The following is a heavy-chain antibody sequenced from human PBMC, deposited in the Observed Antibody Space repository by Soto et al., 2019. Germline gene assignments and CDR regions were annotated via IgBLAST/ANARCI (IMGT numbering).Heavy chain of an antibody. Sequence: ASVKVSCKASGYTSTSYAMHWVRQAPGQRLEGMGWINAGNGNTKYSQKFQGRLTITRDTSASTAYMELSSLRSEDTAVYYCAGSDAYYDFWSGYQKYYGMDVWGQGTTVTSP. J-gene: IGHJ6*02. D-gene: IGHD3-3*01. V-gene: IGHV1-3*01. CDR2: INAGNGNT. CDR3: AGSDAYYDFWSGYQKYYGMDV. CDR1: GYTSTSYA.